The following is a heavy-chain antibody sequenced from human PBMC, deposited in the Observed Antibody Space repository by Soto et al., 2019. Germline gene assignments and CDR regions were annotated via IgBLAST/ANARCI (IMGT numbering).Heavy chain of an antibody. CDR1: GFSFNNYA. Sequence: LRLSCAVTGFSFNNYAMNWVRQAPGKGLEWVSSISGGGTGTYSADAVKGRFTISSDKSRNTVYLQMSSLRADDTAVYYCAKGHYYDNVGNWVANQAFDSWGQGSLVTVSS. V-gene: IGHV3-23*01. J-gene: IGHJ4*02. CDR3: AKGHYYDNVGNWVANQAFDS. D-gene: IGHD3-22*01. CDR2: ISGGGTGT.